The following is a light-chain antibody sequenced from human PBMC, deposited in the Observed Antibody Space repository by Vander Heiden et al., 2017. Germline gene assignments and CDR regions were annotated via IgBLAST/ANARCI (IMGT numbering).Light chain of an antibody. CDR3: ATWDDILSVFYV. CDR2: TNN. CDR1: NSNIGTNS. J-gene: IGLJ1*01. Sequence: QSVLLPPPSASGTPGQRVTISCSGSNSNIGTNSVNWYQQFPVTAPKLLIFTNNQRPSGVPSRFSGSKSGTSASLTINGIQSDDEADYYCATWDDILSVFYVFGSGTKVTVL. V-gene: IGLV1-44*01.